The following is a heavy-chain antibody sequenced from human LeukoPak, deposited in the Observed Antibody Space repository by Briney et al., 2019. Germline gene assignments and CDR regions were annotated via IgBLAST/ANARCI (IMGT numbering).Heavy chain of an antibody. CDR1: GGSISSSRFY. Sequence: PSETLSLTCIVSGGSISSSRFYWGWIRQPPGKGLEWIGTIYYSGSTYYNPSLKSRVTISADASKNQFSLTLSSVTAADTGVYYCARHVSSDLRIVVVTSDWYFDRWGRGTLVTVSS. D-gene: IGHD2-21*02. J-gene: IGHJ2*01. CDR3: ARHVSSDLRIVVVTSDWYFDR. CDR2: IYYSGST. V-gene: IGHV4-39*01.